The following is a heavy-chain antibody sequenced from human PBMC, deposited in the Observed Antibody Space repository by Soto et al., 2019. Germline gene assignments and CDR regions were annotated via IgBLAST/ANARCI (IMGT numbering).Heavy chain of an antibody. J-gene: IGHJ4*02. CDR1: GGTTSRNSYL. Sequence: SGGTTSRNSYLVGWFRRPPGKGLEWIGNIFYNGDSYYNPSLKNRATISIDTSKSQFSLKLNSVTAADTAIYYCGRRGVVGAGYFNSWGQGALVT. CDR2: IFYNGDS. D-gene: IGHD1-26*01. CDR3: GRRGVVGAGYFNS. V-gene: IGHV4-39*01.